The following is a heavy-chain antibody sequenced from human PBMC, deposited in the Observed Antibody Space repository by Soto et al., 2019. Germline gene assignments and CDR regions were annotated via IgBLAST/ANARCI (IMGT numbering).Heavy chain of an antibody. D-gene: IGHD1-26*01. CDR1: GGSISSSPYY. CDR3: ARRPVYSGNRESDF. J-gene: IGHJ4*02. V-gene: IGHV4-39*01. CDR2: VYYSGGP. Sequence: PSETLSLTCTVSGGSISSSPYYWGWIRQPPGKGLEWIGSVYYSGGPNYNPSLQSRVTISVDTSRNQISLKVYSVTAADTAVYYCARRPVYSGNRESDFWGQGXLVTVYS.